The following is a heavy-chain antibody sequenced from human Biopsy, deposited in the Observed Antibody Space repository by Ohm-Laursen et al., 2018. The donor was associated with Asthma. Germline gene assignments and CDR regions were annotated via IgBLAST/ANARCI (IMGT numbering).Heavy chain of an antibody. J-gene: IGHJ4*02. D-gene: IGHD1-26*01. CDR1: GGTFNTYV. V-gene: IGHV1-69*01. Sequence: GSSVKVSCKSLGGTFNTYVIGWVRQAPGQGLEWMGGINSVFGTTTYPQKFQDRVTITADDSTSTVYMELSSLRSEDTAVYYCARKAGPCISRTYYSLDFWGQGTLVTVSS. CDR2: INSVFGTT. CDR3: ARKAGPCISRTYYSLDF.